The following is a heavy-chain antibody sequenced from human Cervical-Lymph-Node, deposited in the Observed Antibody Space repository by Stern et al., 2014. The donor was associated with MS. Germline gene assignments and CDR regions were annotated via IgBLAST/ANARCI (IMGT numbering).Heavy chain of an antibody. V-gene: IGHV4-61*02. J-gene: IGHJ4*02. Sequence: QVQLQESGPGLVKPSQTLSLTCSVSGGSISSGTYYWSWIRQPAGKGLEWIGRIHTSGSTNYNPSLKSRVTISVDTSKNQFSLKLSSVTAADTAVYYCARAWGGYCSGGSCYSLNYWGQGTLVTVSS. CDR1: GGSISSGTYY. D-gene: IGHD2-15*01. CDR2: IHTSGST. CDR3: ARAWGGYCSGGSCYSLNY.